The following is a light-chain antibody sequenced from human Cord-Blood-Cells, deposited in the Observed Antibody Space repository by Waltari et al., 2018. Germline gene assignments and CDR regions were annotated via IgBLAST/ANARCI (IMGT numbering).Light chain of an antibody. V-gene: IGKV3-11*01. CDR1: QCVSSY. CDR2: DAS. CDR3: QQRSNWPLT. Sequence: VLTPSPATMSLSPGARATLSCRASQCVSSYLAWYQQKPGQAPRLLIYDASNRATGSPARFSGSGSGTDFTLTISSLEPEDFAVYYCQQRSNWPLTFGGGTKVEIK. J-gene: IGKJ4*01.